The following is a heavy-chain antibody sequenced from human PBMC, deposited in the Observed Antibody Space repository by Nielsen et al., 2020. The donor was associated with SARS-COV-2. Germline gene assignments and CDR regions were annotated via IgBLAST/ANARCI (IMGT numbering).Heavy chain of an antibody. CDR2: MNPNSGNT. CDR3: ARGLSAWALNWFDP. V-gene: IGHV1-8*01. Sequence: ASVKVSCKASGYTFTSYDINWVRQATGQGLEWMGWMNPNSGNTGYAQKFQGRVTMTRNTSISTTYMELSSLRSEDTAVYYCARGLSAWALNWFDPWGQGTLVTVSS. D-gene: IGHD7-27*01. CDR1: GYTFTSYD. J-gene: IGHJ5*02.